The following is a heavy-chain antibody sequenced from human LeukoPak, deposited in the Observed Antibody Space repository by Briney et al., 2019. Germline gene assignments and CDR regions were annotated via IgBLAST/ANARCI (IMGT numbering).Heavy chain of an antibody. CDR2: ISAYNGNT. V-gene: IGHV1-18*01. CDR3: ARVTYYYDSSGYYPRYFDL. Sequence: ASVTVSCKASGYTFTSYGISWVRQAPGQGLEWMGWISAYNGNTNYAQKLQGRVTMTTDTSTSPAYMELRSLRSDDTAVYYCARVTYYYDSSGYYPRYFDLWGRGTLVTVSS. CDR1: GYTFTSYG. J-gene: IGHJ2*01. D-gene: IGHD3-22*01.